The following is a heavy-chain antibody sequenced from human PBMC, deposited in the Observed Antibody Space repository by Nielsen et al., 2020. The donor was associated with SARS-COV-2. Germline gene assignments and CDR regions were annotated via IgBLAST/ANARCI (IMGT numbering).Heavy chain of an antibody. V-gene: IGHV5-51*01. CDR2: IYPGDSDT. Sequence: GESLKISCKGSGYSFTSYWIGWVRQMPGKGLEWMGIIYPGDSDTRYSPSFQGQVNISADKSISTAYLQWSSLKASDTAMYYCSKSRPNYYGSGSHNWFDPWGQGTLVTVSS. J-gene: IGHJ5*02. D-gene: IGHD3-10*01. CDR1: GYSFTSYW. CDR3: SKSRPNYYGSGSHNWFDP.